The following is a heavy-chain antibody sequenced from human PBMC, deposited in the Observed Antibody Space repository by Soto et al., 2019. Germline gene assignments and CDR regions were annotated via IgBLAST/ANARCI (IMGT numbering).Heavy chain of an antibody. CDR3: ARPGATYGSGTTLWGYAEYFQH. CDR1: GFTFSSYA. Sequence: QVQLVESGGGVVQPGRSLRLSCAASGFTFSSYAMHWVRQAPGKGLEWVAVISYDGSNKYYADSVKGRFTISRDNSKNTLYLQMNSLRAEDTAVYYCARPGATYGSGTTLWGYAEYFQHLGQDTLVTVSS. D-gene: IGHD3-10*01. CDR2: ISYDGSNK. J-gene: IGHJ1*01. V-gene: IGHV3-30-3*01.